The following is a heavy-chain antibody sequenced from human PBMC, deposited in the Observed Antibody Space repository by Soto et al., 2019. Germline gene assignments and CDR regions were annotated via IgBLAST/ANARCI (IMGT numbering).Heavy chain of an antibody. D-gene: IGHD3-10*01. V-gene: IGHV4-39*01. CDR2: IYYSGST. CDR3: ARHVGFGELLHQEPMVNWFDP. Sequence: SETLSLTCTVSGGSISSSSYYWGWILQPPGKGLEWIGSIYYSGSTYYNPSLKSRVTISVDTSKNQFSLKLSSVTAADTAVYYCARHVGFGELLHQEPMVNWFDPWGQGTLVTVSS. CDR1: GGSISSSSYY. J-gene: IGHJ5*02.